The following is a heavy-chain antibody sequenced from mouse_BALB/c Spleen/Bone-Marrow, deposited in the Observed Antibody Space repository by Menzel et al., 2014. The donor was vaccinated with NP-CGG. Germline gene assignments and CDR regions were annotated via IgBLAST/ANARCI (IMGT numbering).Heavy chain of an antibody. CDR3: GRIIYGSSYIIDY. Sequence: QVQLQQPGAELVKPGASVKLSCKASGYTFTSCWMHWVKQRPGQGLEWIGEINPSNGRANYNEKFKTKATLTVDKSSSTAYMQLSSLTSEDSAVYYCGRIIYGSSYIIDYWGQGTSVTVSS. CDR1: GYTFTSCW. J-gene: IGHJ4*01. CDR2: INPSNGRA. D-gene: IGHD1-1*01. V-gene: IGHV1S81*02.